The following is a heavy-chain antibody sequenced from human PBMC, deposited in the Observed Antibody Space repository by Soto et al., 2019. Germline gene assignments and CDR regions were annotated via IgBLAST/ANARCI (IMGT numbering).Heavy chain of an antibody. Sequence: GGSLRLSCAASGFTFSSYWMSWVRQAPGKGLEWVANIKQDGSEKYYVDSVKGRFTISRDNAKNSLYLQMNSLRAEDTAVYYCARPNYYDSSGYNDYWGQGTLVTVSS. CDR3: ARPNYYDSSGYNDY. CDR1: GFTFSSYW. J-gene: IGHJ4*02. CDR2: IKQDGSEK. V-gene: IGHV3-7*05. D-gene: IGHD3-22*01.